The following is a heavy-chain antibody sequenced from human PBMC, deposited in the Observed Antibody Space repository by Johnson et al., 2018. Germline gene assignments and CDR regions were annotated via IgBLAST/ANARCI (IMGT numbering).Heavy chain of an antibody. J-gene: IGHJ3*02. V-gene: IGHV3-30*03. CDR1: GFTFSSYG. Sequence: QVQLVQSGGGVVQPGRSLRLSCAASGFTFSSYGMHWVRQAPGKGLEWVAVISYDGSNKYYADSVKGRFTISRDNSKNTRYLQMNSRRAEDTAVYYCAREARAYARGSDAFDIWGQGTMVTVSS. D-gene: IGHD2-21*01. CDR2: ISYDGSNK. CDR3: AREARAYARGSDAFDI.